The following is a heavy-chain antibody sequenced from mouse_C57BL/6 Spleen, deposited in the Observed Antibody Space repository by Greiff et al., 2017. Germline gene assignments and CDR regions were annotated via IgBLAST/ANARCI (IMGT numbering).Heavy chain of an antibody. J-gene: IGHJ1*03. CDR2: INTNSGTT. Sequence: QLQQSGPELVQPGASVKISCKASGYSFTDYNMNWVKQSHGKSLEWIGVINTNSGTTNYNQKFKGKATLTVDHSSCTAYMQLNSLTSEDSAVYYCANYYESPYWYFDVWGTGTTVTVSS. CDR1: GYSFTDYN. V-gene: IGHV1-39*01. D-gene: IGHD1-1*01. CDR3: ANYYESPYWYFDV.